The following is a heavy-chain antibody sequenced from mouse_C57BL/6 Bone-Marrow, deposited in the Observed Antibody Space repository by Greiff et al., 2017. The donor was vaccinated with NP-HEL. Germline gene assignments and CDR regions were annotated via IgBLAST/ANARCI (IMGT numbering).Heavy chain of an antibody. CDR2: IWWDDDK. V-gene: IGHV8-8*01. CDR1: GFSLSTFGMG. CDR3: ARIVVPPYGNYVGWFAY. J-gene: IGHJ3*01. Sequence: QVTLKVSGPGILQPSQTLSLTCSFSGFSLSTFGMGVGWIRQPSGKGLEWLAHIWWDDDKYYNPALKSRPTISKDTSKNQVFLKIANVDTADTATYYCARIVVPPYGNYVGWFAYWGQGTLVTVSA. D-gene: IGHD2-1*01.